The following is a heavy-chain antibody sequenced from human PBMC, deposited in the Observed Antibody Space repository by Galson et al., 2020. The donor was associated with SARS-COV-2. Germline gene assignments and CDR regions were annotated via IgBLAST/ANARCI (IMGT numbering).Heavy chain of an antibody. J-gene: IGHJ4*02. V-gene: IGHV2-5*02. Sequence: SGPTLAKPTQTLTLTCTFSGFSLIARGVGVGWIRQPRGKALEWLALIYWDDDKRYNPSLKSRLTITKYTSKNQVVLTMTNMDPVDTATYYCAHQFCGGRWDWGQGTLVTVSS. CDR1: GFSLIARGVG. D-gene: IGHD3-16*01. CDR3: AHQFCGGRWD. CDR2: IYWDDDK.